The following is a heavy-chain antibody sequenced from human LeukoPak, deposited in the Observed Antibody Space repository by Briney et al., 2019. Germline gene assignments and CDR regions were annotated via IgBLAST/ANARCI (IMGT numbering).Heavy chain of an antibody. V-gene: IGHV3-21*01. J-gene: IGHJ4*02. CDR2: ITSGSSYI. CDR3: ASPLGGYLVGWCY. Sequence: PGGSLRLSCAASGFTFSSYEMNWVRQAPGQGLEWVSSITSGSSYIYYADSVKGRFTISRDNAKSSLYLQMNSLRAEDTAVYYCASPLGGYLVGWCYWGQGTLVTVSS. D-gene: IGHD3-22*01. CDR1: GFTFSSYE.